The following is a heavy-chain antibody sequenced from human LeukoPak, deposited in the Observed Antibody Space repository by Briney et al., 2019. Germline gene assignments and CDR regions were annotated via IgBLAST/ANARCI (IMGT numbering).Heavy chain of an antibody. Sequence: SVKLSCTASGGTFSSYAISWVRQAPGQGLEWMGGIIPIFGTANYAQKFQGRVTITADESTSTAYMELSSLRSEDTAVYYGARGDLDTAMVTENYYYYYGMDVWGKGTTVTVSS. CDR2: IIPIFGTA. V-gene: IGHV1-69*01. D-gene: IGHD5-18*01. CDR3: ARGDLDTAMVTENYYYYYGMDV. J-gene: IGHJ6*04. CDR1: GGTFSSYA.